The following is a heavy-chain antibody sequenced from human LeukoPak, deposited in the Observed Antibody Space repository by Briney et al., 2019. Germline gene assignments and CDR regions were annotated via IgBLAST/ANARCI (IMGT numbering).Heavy chain of an antibody. CDR1: GFTFSSYA. J-gene: IGHJ5*02. CDR2: INNDGSDT. V-gene: IGHV3-74*01. Sequence: GGSLRLSCAASGFTFSSYAMSWVRQAPGKGLVWIPRINNDGSDTIYADSVKGRFTVYRDNAKDTLYLQMNSLRVEDTAVYYCARDRPHNWFDPWGQGTLVTVSS. CDR3: ARDRPHNWFDP. D-gene: IGHD6-6*01.